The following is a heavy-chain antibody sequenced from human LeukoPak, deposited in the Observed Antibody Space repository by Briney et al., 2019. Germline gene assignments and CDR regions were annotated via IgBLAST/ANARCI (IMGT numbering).Heavy chain of an antibody. CDR2: IRYDGSNK. CDR1: GFTFSSHG. D-gene: IGHD3-22*01. Sequence: GGSLRLSCAASGFTFSSHGMNWVRQAPGKGLEWVAFIRYDGSNKYYADSVKGRFTISRDNSKNTLYLQMNSLRAEDTAVYYCAKGPDYYDSSGYSDYWGQGTLVTVSS. V-gene: IGHV3-30*02. J-gene: IGHJ4*02. CDR3: AKGPDYYDSSGYSDY.